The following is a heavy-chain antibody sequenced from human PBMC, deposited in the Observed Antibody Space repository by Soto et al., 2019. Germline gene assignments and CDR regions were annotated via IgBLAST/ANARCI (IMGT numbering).Heavy chain of an antibody. V-gene: IGHV3-48*02. D-gene: IGHD3-22*01. J-gene: IGHJ4*02. CDR3: ARDRSGYYDSSGYYRFDY. Sequence: GGSLRLSCAASGFTFSSYSMNWVRQAPGKGLEWVSYISSSSSTIYYADSVKGRFTISRDNAKNSLYLQMNSLRDEDTAVYYCARDRSGYYDSSGYYRFDYWGQGTLVTVSS. CDR2: ISSSSSTI. CDR1: GFTFSSYS.